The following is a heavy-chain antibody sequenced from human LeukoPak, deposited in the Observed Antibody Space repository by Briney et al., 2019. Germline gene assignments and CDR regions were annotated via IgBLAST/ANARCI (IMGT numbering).Heavy chain of an antibody. CDR1: GYTFTCYY. V-gene: IGHV1-2*02. Sequence: GASVKVSCKASGYTFTCYYMHWVRQAPGQGLEWMGWINPNSGGTYYAQKFQGRVTMTRDTSISTAYMELSRLRSDDTDVYYCARDLRYSSGWSASGMDVWGKGTTVTISS. J-gene: IGHJ6*03. D-gene: IGHD6-19*01. CDR3: ARDLRYSSGWSASGMDV. CDR2: INPNSGGT.